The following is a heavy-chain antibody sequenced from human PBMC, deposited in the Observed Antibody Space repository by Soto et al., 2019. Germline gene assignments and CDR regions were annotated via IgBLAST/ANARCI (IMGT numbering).Heavy chain of an antibody. CDR2: ISASNGNT. V-gene: IGHV1-18*04. D-gene: IGHD6-19*01. J-gene: IGHJ6*02. CDR1: GYTFTSYG. Sequence: ASVKVSCKASGYTFTSYGLSWVRQAPGQGLEWMGWISASNGNTNYAQKLQGRVTMTTDTSTSTAYMELRSLRSDDTAVYYCERGGKQSLDSYYYYYYGLNVGGQGTTVTVS. CDR3: ERGGKQSLDSYYYYYYGLNV.